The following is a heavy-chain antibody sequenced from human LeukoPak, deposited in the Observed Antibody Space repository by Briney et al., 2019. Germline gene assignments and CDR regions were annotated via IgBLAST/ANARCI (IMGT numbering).Heavy chain of an antibody. CDR2: IYYSGST. CDR3: ASLYSSSEGYFDY. J-gene: IGHJ4*02. V-gene: IGHV4-39*07. CDR1: GGSISSSSYY. D-gene: IGHD6-6*01. Sequence: SETLSLTCTVSGGSISSSSYYWGWIRQPPGKGLEWIGSIYYSGSTYYNPSLKSRVTISVETSKNQFSLKLSSVTAADTAVYYCASLYSSSEGYFDYWGQGTLVTVSS.